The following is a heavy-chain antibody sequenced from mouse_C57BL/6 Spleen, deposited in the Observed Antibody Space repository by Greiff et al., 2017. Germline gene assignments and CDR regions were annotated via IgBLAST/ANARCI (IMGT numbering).Heavy chain of an antibody. J-gene: IGHJ1*03. CDR1: GFTFTDYY. D-gene: IGHD2-1*01. V-gene: IGHV7-3*01. Sequence: EVMLVESGGGLVQPGGSLSLSCAASGFTFTDYYMSWVRQPPGKALGWLGFIRNKANGYTTEYSASVKGRFTISRDNSQSILYLQMNALRAEDSATYSCARLYGNYVWYFDVWGTGTTVTVSS. CDR2: IRNKANGYTT. CDR3: ARLYGNYVWYFDV.